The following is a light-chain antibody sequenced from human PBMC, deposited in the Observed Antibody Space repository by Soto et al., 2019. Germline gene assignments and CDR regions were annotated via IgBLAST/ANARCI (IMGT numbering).Light chain of an antibody. Sequence: DLQMTQSPSTLSASIGDRITITCRASHNINSWLAWYQQKPGRAPKVLIYDASSLESGVPSRISGSGSGTEFILTISSLELDDFATYYCHQYYGYPYTFGQGTKLEIK. CDR2: DAS. J-gene: IGKJ2*01. CDR3: HQYYGYPYT. CDR1: HNINSW. V-gene: IGKV1-5*01.